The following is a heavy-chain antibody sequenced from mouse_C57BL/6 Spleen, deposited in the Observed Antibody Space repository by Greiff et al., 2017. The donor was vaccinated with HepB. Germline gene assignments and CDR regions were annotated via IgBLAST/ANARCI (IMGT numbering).Heavy chain of an antibody. CDR2: INPSSGYT. V-gene: IGHV1-7*01. J-gene: IGHJ1*03. CDR3: ARSRYFDV. Sequence: VQLQQSGAELAKPGASVKLSCKASGYTFTSYWMHWVKQRPGQGLEWIGYINPSSGYTKYNQKFKDKVTLTADKSSSTAYMQLSSLTYEDSAVYYSARSRYFDVWGTGTTVTVSS. CDR1: GYTFTSYW.